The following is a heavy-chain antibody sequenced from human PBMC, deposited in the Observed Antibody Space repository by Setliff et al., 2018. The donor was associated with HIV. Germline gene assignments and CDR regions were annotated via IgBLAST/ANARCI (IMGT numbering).Heavy chain of an antibody. Sequence: PSETLSLTCTVSGGSITSGNYFWSWIRQPPGKGLEWIGEINHSGSTNYNPSLKSRVTISVDTSKNQFSLKLSSVTAADTAVYYCTRAEQQLPYYYYYYGMDVWGQGTTVTVSS. J-gene: IGHJ6*02. D-gene: IGHD6-13*01. V-gene: IGHV4-39*07. CDR1: GGSITSGNYF. CDR2: INHSGST. CDR3: TRAEQQLPYYYYYYGMDV.